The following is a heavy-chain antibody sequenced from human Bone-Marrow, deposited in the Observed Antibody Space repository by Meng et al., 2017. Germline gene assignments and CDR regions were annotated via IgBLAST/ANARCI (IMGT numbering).Heavy chain of an antibody. CDR2: INPSGGST. CDR3: ARDFEAVGDSSPQLVFDY. D-gene: IGHD2-21*02. Sequence: ASVKVSCKASGYTFTSYYMHWVRQAPGQGLEWMGIINPSGGSTSYAQKFQGRVTMTRDTSTSTVYMELSSLRSEDTAVYYCARDFEAVGDSSPQLVFDYWGQGTLVTVSS. CDR1: GYTFTSYY. V-gene: IGHV1-46*01. J-gene: IGHJ4*02.